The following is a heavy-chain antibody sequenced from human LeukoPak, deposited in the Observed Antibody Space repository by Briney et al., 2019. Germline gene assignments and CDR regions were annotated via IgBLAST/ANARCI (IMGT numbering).Heavy chain of an antibody. CDR2: MNPNSGNT. Sequence: ASVKVSCKASGYTFTSYDINWVRQAPGQGLEWMGWMNPNSGNTGYAQKFQGRVTMTRNTSISTAYMELSSLRSEDTAVYYCASSGKMAGAYYYYYMDVWGKGTTVTISS. CDR3: ASSGKMAGAYYYYYMDV. J-gene: IGHJ6*03. V-gene: IGHV1-8*01. D-gene: IGHD5-24*01. CDR1: GYTFTSYD.